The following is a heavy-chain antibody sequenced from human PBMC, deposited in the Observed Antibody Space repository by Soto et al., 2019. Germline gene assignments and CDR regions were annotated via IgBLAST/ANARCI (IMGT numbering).Heavy chain of an antibody. D-gene: IGHD2-8*01. J-gene: IGHJ6*02. CDR1: GFTFSSYW. CDR2: IKQDGSEK. V-gene: IGHV3-7*05. CDR3: ERDAYLAEWSVTVYYYGMDV. Sequence: EVQLVESGGGLVQPGGSLRLSCAASGFTFSSYWMSWVRQAPGKGLEWVANIKQDGSEKYYVDSVKGRFTISRDNAKNSLYLKMNSLRADDTAVYYCERDAYLAEWSVTVYYYGMDVWGQGTTVTVSS.